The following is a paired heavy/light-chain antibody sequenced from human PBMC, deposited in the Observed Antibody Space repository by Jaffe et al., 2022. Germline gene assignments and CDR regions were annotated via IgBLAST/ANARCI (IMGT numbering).Heavy chain of an antibody. D-gene: IGHD4-17*01. Sequence: EVQVVESGGGLVQPGGSLRLSCAASGFTVSSKYMSWVRQAPGKGLEWVSIIFRDGSRYYAESVKGRFTISRDDSQNTLYLQMNSLRTEDMSVYYCAREEGNGWFDLWGQGTLVTVSS. CDR3: AREEGNGWFDL. V-gene: IGHV3-66*02. CDR1: GFTVSSKY. CDR2: IFRDGSR. J-gene: IGHJ5*02.
Light chain of an antibody. Sequence: DIVMTQSPDSLAVSLGERATINCKSSQSILYSSNNKNYLAWYQQKPGQPPKLLIYWASTRESGVPDRFSGSGSATDFTLTITSLQAEDVAVYYCQQYYTTARTFGQGTKVEIK. CDR2: WAS. CDR3: QQYYTTART. V-gene: IGKV4-1*01. CDR1: QSILYSSNNKNY. J-gene: IGKJ1*01.